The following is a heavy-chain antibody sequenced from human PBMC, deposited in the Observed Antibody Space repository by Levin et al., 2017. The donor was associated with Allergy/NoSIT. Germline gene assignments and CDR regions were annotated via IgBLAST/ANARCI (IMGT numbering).Heavy chain of an antibody. CDR1: GGSISSGGYS. CDR3: ARVAGYSYGYYFDY. CDR2: IYLSGST. D-gene: IGHD5-18*01. J-gene: IGHJ4*02. Sequence: SQTLSLTCAVSGGSISSGGYSWSWIRQPPGKRLEWIGNIYLSGSTYYNPSLKSRVTISLDRSKNQFSLNLSSVTAADTAVYYCARVAGYSYGYYFDYWGQGTLVTVSS. V-gene: IGHV4-30-2*01.